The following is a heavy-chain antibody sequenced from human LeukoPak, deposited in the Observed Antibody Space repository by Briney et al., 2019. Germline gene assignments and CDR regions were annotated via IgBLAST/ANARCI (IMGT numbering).Heavy chain of an antibody. Sequence: PGGSLRLSCGASGFTFSANALSWVRQAPGKGLEWVSAISGSGGSTYYADSVKGRFTISRDNSKNTLYLQMNSLRAEETAVYYCAKCRFLDPYDIHGDAFDIWGQGTMATVSS. CDR1: GFTFSANA. V-gene: IGHV3-23*01. J-gene: IGHJ3*02. CDR3: AKCRFLDPYDIHGDAFDI. CDR2: ISGSGGST. D-gene: IGHD3-9*01.